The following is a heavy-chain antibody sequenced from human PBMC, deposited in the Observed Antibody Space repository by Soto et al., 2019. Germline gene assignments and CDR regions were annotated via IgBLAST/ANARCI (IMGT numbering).Heavy chain of an antibody. CDR2: IYYSGST. CDR1: GGSISSYY. J-gene: IGHJ4*02. D-gene: IGHD6-19*01. CDR3: ARQVGGWAPWYFDY. Sequence: QVQLQESGPGLVTPSETLSLTCTVSGGSISSYYWSWIRQPPGKGLEWIGYIYYSGSTNYNPSLKSRVTISVDTSKNQFSLKLSSVTAADTAVYYCARQVGGWAPWYFDYWGQGTLVTVSS. V-gene: IGHV4-59*08.